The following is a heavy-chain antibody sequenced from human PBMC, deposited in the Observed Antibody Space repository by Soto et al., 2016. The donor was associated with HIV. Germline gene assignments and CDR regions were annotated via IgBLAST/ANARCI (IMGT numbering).Heavy chain of an antibody. CDR3: VRDENYYEAYGMDV. D-gene: IGHD3-16*01. Sequence: EVRLVESGGGLVQPGGSLRLSCAASGFTISSNYMSWVRQAPEKGLEWVSVIYSGGNTYYADSVKGRFTISRDNSKNTLYLQMDSLRAEDTAVYYCVRDENYYEAYGMDVWGQGTKVTVSS. CDR1: GFTISSNY. CDR2: IYSGGNT. J-gene: IGHJ6*02. V-gene: IGHV3-66*01.